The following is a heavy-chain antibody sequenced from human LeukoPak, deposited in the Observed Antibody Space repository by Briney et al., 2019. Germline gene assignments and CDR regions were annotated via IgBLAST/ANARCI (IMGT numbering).Heavy chain of an antibody. Sequence: GRSLRLSCAASGFTFSSYGMHWVRQAPGKGLEWVAVIYYDGSKKYYADSVEGRFTISRDNSKNTLYLHMKSLRVEDTAVYYCARGPDGYNSHFDYWGQGTLVTVSS. CDR3: ARGPDGYNSHFDY. D-gene: IGHD5-24*01. J-gene: IGHJ4*02. V-gene: IGHV3-30*03. CDR1: GFTFSSYG. CDR2: IYYDGSKK.